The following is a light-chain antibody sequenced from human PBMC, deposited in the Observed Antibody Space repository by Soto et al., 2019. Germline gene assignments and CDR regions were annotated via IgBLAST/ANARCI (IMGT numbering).Light chain of an antibody. CDR2: DAS. Sequence: EIVLTQSPATLSLSPGERATLSCRASQGVNSYLVWYQQKPGRAPRLLIYDASNRATGIPARFSGSGSGTDLTLPISSLEPEEFAIYYCQQRSNWALTFGGGTKVEIK. V-gene: IGKV3-11*01. CDR1: QGVNSY. J-gene: IGKJ4*01. CDR3: QQRSNWALT.